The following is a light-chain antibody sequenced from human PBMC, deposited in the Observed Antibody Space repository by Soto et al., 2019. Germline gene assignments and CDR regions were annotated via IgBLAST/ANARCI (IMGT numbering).Light chain of an antibody. CDR3: SSSTATTTHYV. CDR1: SSDVKSDNN. Sequence: QSAPTQPASVSGSPGQSITISCSGTSSDVKSDNNVSWYRQHPGEGPQLMIYDVAKRPPGVSNRFSGSKSGNTASLIISGLQAEDEAADYCSSSTATTTHYVFGAGTKLTVL. J-gene: IGLJ1*01. V-gene: IGLV2-14*03. CDR2: DVA.